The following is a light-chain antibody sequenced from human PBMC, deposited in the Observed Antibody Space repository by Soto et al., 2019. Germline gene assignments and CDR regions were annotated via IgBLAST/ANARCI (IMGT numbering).Light chain of an antibody. CDR2: SAS. Sequence: DIQLTQSPSFLSASVGDRVTVTCRASQGISSFLAWYQQKPGKAPTLLIYSASTLQSGVPSRSSGSGSGTEFTLTISSLHPEEFATYYCQQLNSYPQITFGQGTRLETK. J-gene: IGKJ5*01. CDR1: QGISSF. CDR3: QQLNSYPQIT. V-gene: IGKV1-9*01.